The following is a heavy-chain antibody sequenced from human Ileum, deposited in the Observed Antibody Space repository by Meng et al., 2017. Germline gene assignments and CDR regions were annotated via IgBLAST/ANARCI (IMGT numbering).Heavy chain of an antibody. CDR2: ISSSSYI. Sequence: GESLKISCAASGFTFSSYSMNWVRQAPGKGLEWVSSISSSSYIYYADSVKGRFTISRDNAKNSLYLQMNSLRAEDTAVYYCARDPYGDSGHAFDIWGQGTMVTVSS. D-gene: IGHD4-17*01. J-gene: IGHJ3*02. CDR1: GFTFSSYS. V-gene: IGHV3-21*01. CDR3: ARDPYGDSGHAFDI.